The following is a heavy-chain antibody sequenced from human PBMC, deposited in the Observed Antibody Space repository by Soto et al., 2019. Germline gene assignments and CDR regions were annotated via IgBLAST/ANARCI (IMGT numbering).Heavy chain of an antibody. V-gene: IGHV3-9*01. J-gene: IGHJ4*02. D-gene: IGHD3-3*02. CDR2: LSWSGGTI. Sequence: EVQLVESGGGLVQPSRSLRLSCVVCGLNFDDYAMHWVRQLPGKGLDWVAGLSWSGGTIDYTDSVKGRFTISRDNAKNSLYLQMKSLRLEDTAVYYCTKEVRHHFSYYFDNWGQGTLVTVS. CDR3: TKEVRHHFSYYFDN. CDR1: GLNFDDYA.